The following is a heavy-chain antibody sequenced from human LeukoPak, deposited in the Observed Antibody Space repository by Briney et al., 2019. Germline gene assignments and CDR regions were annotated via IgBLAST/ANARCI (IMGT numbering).Heavy chain of an antibody. V-gene: IGHV3-9*01. CDR1: GFTFDDYA. Sequence: SGGSLRLSCAASGFTFDDYAMHWVRQAPGKGLEWVSGISWNSGSIGYADSVKGRFTISRDNAKNSLYLQMNSLRAEDTALYYCAKSLYPPYSNSLSPLDYCGQGTLVTVSS. CDR2: ISWNSGSI. D-gene: IGHD6-6*01. J-gene: IGHJ4*02. CDR3: AKSLYPPYSNSLSPLDY.